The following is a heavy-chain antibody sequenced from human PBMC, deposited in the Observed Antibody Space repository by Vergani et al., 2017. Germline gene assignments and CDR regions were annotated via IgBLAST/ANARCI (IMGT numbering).Heavy chain of an antibody. J-gene: IGHJ4*02. CDR3: AREGSSLFGVVPWLDY. D-gene: IGHD3-3*01. CDR1: GGSISSSSYY. V-gene: IGHV4-39*02. CDR2: IYYSGST. Sequence: QLQLQESGPGLVKPSETLSLTCTVSGGSISSSSYYWGWIRQPPGKGLEWIGSIYYSGSTYYNQSLKSRVTISVDTSKNQFSLKLSSVTAADTAVYYCAREGSSLFGVVPWLDYWGQGTLVTVSS.